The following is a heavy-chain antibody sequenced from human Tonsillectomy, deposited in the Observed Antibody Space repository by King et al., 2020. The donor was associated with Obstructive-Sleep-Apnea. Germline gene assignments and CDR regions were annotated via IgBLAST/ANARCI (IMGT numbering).Heavy chain of an antibody. V-gene: IGHV4-59*08. CDR2: IYYSGST. D-gene: IGHD6-25*01. CDR1: GGSISSYY. CDR3: ARHVKRSYYYYGMDV. J-gene: IGHJ6*02. Sequence: QLQLQESGPGLVKPSETLSLTCTVSGGSISSYYWSWIRQPPGKGLEWIGYIYYSGSTNYNPSLKSRVTISVDTSKNQFSLKLSSVTAADTAVYYWARHVKRSYYYYGMDVWGQGTTVTVSS.